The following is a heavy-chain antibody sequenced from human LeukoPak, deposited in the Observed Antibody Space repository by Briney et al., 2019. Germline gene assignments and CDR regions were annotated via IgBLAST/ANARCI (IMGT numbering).Heavy chain of an antibody. CDR3: ARDSGSFSGSYSNIDY. CDR2: IYSGGST. Sequence: GGSLRLSCAASGFTVSSNYMSWVRQAPGKGLEWVSVIYSGGSTYYADSVKGRFTISRDNSKNMLYLQMNSLRAEDTAVYYCARDSGSFSGSYSNIDYWAQGTLVTVSS. V-gene: IGHV3-53*01. J-gene: IGHJ4*02. D-gene: IGHD1-26*01. CDR1: GFTVSSNY.